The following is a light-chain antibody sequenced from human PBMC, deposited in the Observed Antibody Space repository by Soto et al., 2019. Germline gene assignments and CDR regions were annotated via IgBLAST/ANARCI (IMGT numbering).Light chain of an antibody. CDR3: QQYGSSPPT. CDR2: GAS. V-gene: IGKV3-20*01. Sequence: EIVLTQSPGTLSLSPGERATLPCRASQSVSSNFLAWYQQKPGQAPRLLIYGASSRATGIPDRFSGSGSGTDFTLTISRLEPEDFAVYYCQQYGSSPPTFGQGTKVEIK. CDR1: QSVSSNF. J-gene: IGKJ1*01.